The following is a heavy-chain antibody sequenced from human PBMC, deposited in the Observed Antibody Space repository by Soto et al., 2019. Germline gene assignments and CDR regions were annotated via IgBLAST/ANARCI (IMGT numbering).Heavy chain of an antibody. J-gene: IGHJ3*02. Sequence: GGSLRLSCAASGFTFSSYAMHWVRQAPGKGLEWVAVISYDGSNKYYADSVKGRFTISRDNSKNTLYLQMNSLRAEDTAVYYCARDLRQTGAFDIWGQGTMVTVSS. V-gene: IGHV3-30-3*01. CDR2: ISYDGSNK. CDR1: GFTFSSYA. CDR3: ARDLRQTGAFDI. D-gene: IGHD4-17*01.